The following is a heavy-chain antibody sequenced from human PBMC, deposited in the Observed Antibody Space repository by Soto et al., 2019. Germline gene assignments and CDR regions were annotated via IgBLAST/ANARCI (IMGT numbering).Heavy chain of an antibody. CDR1: GFSFVNYA. D-gene: IGHD6-19*01. Sequence: PGGSLRLSCAASGFSFVNYAMNWVRLAPGKGLEWVSGLSGSGTSTYYADSVKGRFTISRDNSRDTLFLQMNSLTADDTAVYYCAKATTNGGWFNPFDSWGQGALVTVSS. CDR3: AKATTNGGWFNPFDS. J-gene: IGHJ4*02. V-gene: IGHV3-23*01. CDR2: LSGSGTST.